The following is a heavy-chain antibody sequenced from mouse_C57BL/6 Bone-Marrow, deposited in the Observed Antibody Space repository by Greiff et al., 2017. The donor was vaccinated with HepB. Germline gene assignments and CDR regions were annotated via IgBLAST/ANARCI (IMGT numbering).Heavy chain of an antibody. D-gene: IGHD2-2*01. CDR1: GYTFTSYW. CDR3: ARHEWLYFDY. Sequence: QVQLQQPGAELVRPGSSVKLSCKASGYTFTSYWLHWVKQRPIQGLEWIGNIDPSDSETHYNQKFKDTATLTVDKSSSTVYMELSRLTSEDSAVYFCARHEWLYFDYWGQGTTRTVSS. J-gene: IGHJ2*01. V-gene: IGHV1-52*01. CDR2: IDPSDSET.